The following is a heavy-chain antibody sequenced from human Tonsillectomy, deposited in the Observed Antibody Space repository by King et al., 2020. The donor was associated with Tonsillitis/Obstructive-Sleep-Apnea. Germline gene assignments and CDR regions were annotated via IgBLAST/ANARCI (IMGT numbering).Heavy chain of an antibody. CDR3: AKGHGDDDAFDV. V-gene: IGHV3-23*04. J-gene: IGHJ3*01. CDR2: ITGTAFST. CDR1: GFTFSSYT. Sequence: VQLVESGGGLVQPGGSLRLSCAASGFTFSSYTMTWVCQAPGKGLEWVSSITGTAFSTYYADSVKGRFTISRDNSKNTLHLQMNSLRAEDTAVYYCAKGHGDDDAFDVWGQGTMVTVSS. D-gene: IGHD4-17*01.